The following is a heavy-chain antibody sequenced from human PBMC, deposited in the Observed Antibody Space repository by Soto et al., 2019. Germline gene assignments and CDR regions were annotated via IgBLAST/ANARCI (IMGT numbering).Heavy chain of an antibody. CDR2: IFYSGST. V-gene: IGHV4-59*01. D-gene: IGHD3-16*01. CDR1: SCSISSYY. Sequence: XETLSLTCTVASCSISSYYWSWIRQPPGKGLEWIGYIFYSGSTKYNPSLKSRVTISVDTSKNQFFLKVSSVTAADTAVYYCAYTEGYAWFDHWGQGTLVTVSS. CDR3: AYTEGYAWFDH. J-gene: IGHJ5*02.